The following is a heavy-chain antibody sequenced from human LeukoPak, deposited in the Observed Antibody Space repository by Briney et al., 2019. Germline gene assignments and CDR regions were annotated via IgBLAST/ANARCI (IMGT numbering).Heavy chain of an antibody. Sequence: ASVKVSCKASGGTFSSYAISWVRQAPGQGLEWMGGIIPIFGTANYAQKFQGRVTITTDESTSTAYMELSSLRSEDTAVYYCARKGGSAWGAFDIWGQGTMVTVSS. V-gene: IGHV1-69*05. CDR2: IIPIFGTA. CDR1: GGTFSSYA. CDR3: ARKGGSAWGAFDI. D-gene: IGHD3-10*01. J-gene: IGHJ3*02.